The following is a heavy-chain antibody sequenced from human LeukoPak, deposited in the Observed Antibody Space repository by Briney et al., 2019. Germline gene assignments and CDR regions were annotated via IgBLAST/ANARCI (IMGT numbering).Heavy chain of an antibody. CDR3: ATRPLLRELKRGYAFDI. CDR1: GYTLTELS. V-gene: IGHV1-24*01. D-gene: IGHD1-26*01. J-gene: IGHJ3*02. CDR2: FDPEDGET. Sequence: ASVKVSCKVSGYTLTELSMHWVRQAPGKGLEWMGGFDPEDGETIYAQKFQGRVTMTEDTSTDTAYMELSSLRSEDTAVYYCATRPLLRELKRGYAFDIWGQGTMVTVSS.